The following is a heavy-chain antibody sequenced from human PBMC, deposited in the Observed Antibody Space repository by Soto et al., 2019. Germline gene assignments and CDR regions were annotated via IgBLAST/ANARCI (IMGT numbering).Heavy chain of an antibody. CDR2: TYYRSKWYN. Sequence: SQTLSLTCAISGDSVSSNSAAWNWIRQSPSRGLEWLGRTYYRSKWYNDYAVSVKSRITINPDTSKNQFYLQLSFVTPEDTAVDYCARKDGRNSSGSYGMDVWGQGTSVTLSS. V-gene: IGHV6-1*01. D-gene: IGHD3-22*01. CDR1: GDSVSSNSAA. J-gene: IGHJ6*02. CDR3: ARKDGRNSSGSYGMDV.